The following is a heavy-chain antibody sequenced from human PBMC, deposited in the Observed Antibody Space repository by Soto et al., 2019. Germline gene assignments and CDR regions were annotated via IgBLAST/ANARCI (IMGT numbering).Heavy chain of an antibody. V-gene: IGHV3-33*06. CDR3: AKDHSYGSGTSYGHNWFDP. CDR2: IWFDGSNK. J-gene: IGHJ5*02. D-gene: IGHD3-10*01. CDR1: GCTFNNYG. Sequence: GGSLRLSCAASGCTFNNYGMQWVRQAPGKGLEWVAMIWFDGSNKYYADSVKGRFTISRDNSKSTLYLQMDNLRAEDTAVYYCAKDHSYGSGTSYGHNWFDPWGQGTLVTVSS.